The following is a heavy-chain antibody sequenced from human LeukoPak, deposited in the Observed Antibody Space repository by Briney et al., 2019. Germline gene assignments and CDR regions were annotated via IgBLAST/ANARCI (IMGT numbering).Heavy chain of an antibody. D-gene: IGHD2-2*02. CDR1: GYTFTGYY. Sequence: ASVKVSCKASGYTFTGYYMHWVRQAPGQGLEWMGWINPNSGGTNYAQKFQGRVTMTRDTSISTAYMELSRLRSDDTAVSYCARPRKGYCSSTSCYKSHAFEIWGQGTMVTVSS. V-gene: IGHV1-2*02. CDR2: INPNSGGT. J-gene: IGHJ3*02. CDR3: ARPRKGYCSSTSCYKSHAFEI.